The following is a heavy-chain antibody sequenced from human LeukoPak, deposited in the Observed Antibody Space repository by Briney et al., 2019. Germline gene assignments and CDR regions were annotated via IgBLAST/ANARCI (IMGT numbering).Heavy chain of an antibody. CDR3: AREADSSGCFDY. J-gene: IGHJ4*02. V-gene: IGHV3-30*04. D-gene: IGHD6-19*01. CDR2: ISYDGSNK. Sequence: GGSLRLSCAASGFTFSSYAMHWVRQAPGKGLEWVAVISYDGSNKYYADSVKGRFTISRDNPKNTLYLQMNSLRAEDTAVYYCAREADSSGCFDYWGQGTLVTVSS. CDR1: GFTFSSYA.